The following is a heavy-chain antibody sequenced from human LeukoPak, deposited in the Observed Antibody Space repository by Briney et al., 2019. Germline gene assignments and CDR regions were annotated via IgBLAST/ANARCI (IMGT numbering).Heavy chain of an antibody. CDR1: GFTFSSYA. CDR3: AKGGGDGYNYRGYFDY. V-gene: IGHV3-23*01. Sequence: GGSLRLSCTASGFTFSSYAMSWVRQAPGKGLEWVSAISGSGGSTYYADSVKGRFTISRDNSKNTLYLQMNSLRAEDTAVYYCAKGGGDGYNYRGYFDYWGQGTLVTVSS. J-gene: IGHJ4*02. CDR2: ISGSGGST. D-gene: IGHD5-24*01.